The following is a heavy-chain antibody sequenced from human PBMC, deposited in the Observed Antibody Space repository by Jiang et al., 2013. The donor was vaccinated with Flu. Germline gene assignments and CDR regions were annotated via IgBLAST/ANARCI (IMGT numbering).Heavy chain of an antibody. CDR1: GYTFTSYD. Sequence: GAEVKKPGASVKVSCKASGYTFTSYDINWVRQATGQGLEWMGWMNPNSGNTGYAQKFQGRVTMTRNTSISTAYMELSSLRSEDTAVYYCAREADFWSGYYGDQPPPFDYWGQGTLVTVSS. J-gene: IGHJ4*02. CDR3: AREADFWSGYYGDQPPPFDY. CDR2: MNPNSGNT. V-gene: IGHV1-8*01. D-gene: IGHD3-3*01.